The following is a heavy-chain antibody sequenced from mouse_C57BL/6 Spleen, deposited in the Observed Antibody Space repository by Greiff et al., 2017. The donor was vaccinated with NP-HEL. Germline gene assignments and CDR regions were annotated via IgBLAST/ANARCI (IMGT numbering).Heavy chain of an antibody. D-gene: IGHD4-1*01. CDR2: IYPGSGNT. Sequence: QVQLQQSGPELVKPGASVKISCKASGYSFTSYYIHWVKQRPGQGLEWIGWIYPGSGNTKYNEKFKGKATLTADTSSSTAYMQLSSLTSEDSAVYYCARGVGRHFDYWGQGTTLTVSS. CDR1: GYSFTSYY. V-gene: IGHV1-66*01. CDR3: ARGVGRHFDY. J-gene: IGHJ2*01.